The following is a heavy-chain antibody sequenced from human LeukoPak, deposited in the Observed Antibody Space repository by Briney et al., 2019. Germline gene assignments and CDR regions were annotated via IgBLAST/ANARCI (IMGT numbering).Heavy chain of an antibody. Sequence: QAGGSLRLSCAASGFTFKTYTMHWVRRAPGMGLEWVSVIYSGGGTNYAESVKGRFTISRDNSKNTLYPQMNSLRAEDTAVYYCARLDHYDFWSGYYGGFFDYWGQGTLVTVSS. V-gene: IGHV3-66*02. CDR1: GFTFKTYT. CDR3: ARLDHYDFWSGYYGGFFDY. J-gene: IGHJ4*02. CDR2: IYSGGGT. D-gene: IGHD3-3*01.